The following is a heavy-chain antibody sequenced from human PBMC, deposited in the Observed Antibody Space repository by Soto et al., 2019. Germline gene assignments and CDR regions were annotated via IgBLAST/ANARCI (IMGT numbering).Heavy chain of an antibody. Sequence: GGSLRLSCAASGFTFSSYGMHWVRQAPGKGLEWVAVIWYDGSNKYYADSVKGRFTISRDNSKNTLYLQMNSLRAEDTAVYYCARDRRYDFWSGYLRPSKFDYWGQGTLVTVSS. CDR1: GFTFSSYG. CDR3: ARDRRYDFWSGYLRPSKFDY. V-gene: IGHV3-33*01. D-gene: IGHD3-3*01. CDR2: IWYDGSNK. J-gene: IGHJ4*02.